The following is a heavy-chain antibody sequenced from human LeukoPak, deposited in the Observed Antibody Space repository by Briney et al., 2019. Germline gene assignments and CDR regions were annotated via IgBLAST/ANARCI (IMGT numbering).Heavy chain of an antibody. D-gene: IGHD3-10*01. J-gene: IGHJ4*02. Sequence: ASVTVSCKASGYTFTSYDINWVRQATGQGLEWMGWMNPNSGNTGYAQKFQGRVTMTRNTSISTAYMELSSLRSEDTAVYYCARVRNYYGSGSYGHWGQGTLATVSS. CDR1: GYTFTSYD. V-gene: IGHV1-8*01. CDR3: ARVRNYYGSGSYGH. CDR2: MNPNSGNT.